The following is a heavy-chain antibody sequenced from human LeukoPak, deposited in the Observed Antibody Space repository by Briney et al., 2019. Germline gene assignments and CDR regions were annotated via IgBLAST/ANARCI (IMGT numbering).Heavy chain of an antibody. CDR3: ATDPLLGKYDSSGYLDY. CDR1: GYTLTEIS. Sequence: ASAKVSCKVSGYTLTEISMHWVRQAPGKGLEWMGGFDAEDGETIYAQKFQGRVTMTEDTSTDTAYMELSSLRSEDTAVYYCATDPLLGKYDSSGYLDYWGQGTLVTVSS. J-gene: IGHJ4*02. D-gene: IGHD3-22*01. CDR2: FDAEDGET. V-gene: IGHV1-24*01.